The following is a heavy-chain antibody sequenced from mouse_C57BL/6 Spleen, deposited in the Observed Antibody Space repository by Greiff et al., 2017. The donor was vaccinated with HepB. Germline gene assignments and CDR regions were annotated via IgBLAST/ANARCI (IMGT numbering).Heavy chain of an antibody. Sequence: QVQLQQPGAELVRPGSSVKLSCKASGYTFTSYWMHWVKQRPIQGLEWIGNIDPSDSETHYNQKFKDKATLTVDKSSSTAYMQLSSLTSEDSAVYYCARSGYYGSSRFDYWGQGTTLTVSS. CDR1: GYTFTSYW. D-gene: IGHD1-1*01. V-gene: IGHV1-52*01. CDR2: IDPSDSET. CDR3: ARSGYYGSSRFDY. J-gene: IGHJ2*01.